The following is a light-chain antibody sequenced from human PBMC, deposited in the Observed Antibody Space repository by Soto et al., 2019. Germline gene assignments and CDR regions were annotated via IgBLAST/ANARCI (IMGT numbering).Light chain of an antibody. V-gene: IGLV1-40*01. Sequence: QSVLTQPPSVSGAPGQRVTISCTGSSSNIGAGYDVHWYQQLPGTAPKLLIYGNNNRPSGVPDRFSGSKSGTSASLAITGLQEEDEADYYCLSYDSSLRGSRVFGGGTKLTVL. CDR1: SSNIGAGYD. J-gene: IGLJ2*01. CDR3: LSYDSSLRGSRV. CDR2: GNN.